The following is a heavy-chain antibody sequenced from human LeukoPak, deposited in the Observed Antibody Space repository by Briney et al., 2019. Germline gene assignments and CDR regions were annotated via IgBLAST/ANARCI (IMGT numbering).Heavy chain of an antibody. CDR2: IYTSGST. Sequence: SETLSLTCAVYGGSFSGYYWSWIRQPAGKGLEWIGRIYTSGSTNYNPSLKSRVTMSVDTSKNQFSLKLSSVTAADTAVYYCASTHSSGWSYSLDYWGQGTLVTVSS. CDR1: GGSFSGYY. D-gene: IGHD6-19*01. V-gene: IGHV4-59*10. J-gene: IGHJ4*02. CDR3: ASTHSSGWSYSLDY.